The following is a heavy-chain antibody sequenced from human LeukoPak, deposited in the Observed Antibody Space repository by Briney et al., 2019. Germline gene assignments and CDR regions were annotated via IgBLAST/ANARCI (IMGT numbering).Heavy chain of an antibody. CDR1: GGSISSYY. D-gene: IGHD6-19*01. CDR2: IYYSGST. J-gene: IGHJ4*02. CDR3: ARDHGSGWYSYLDD. V-gene: IGHV4-59*12. Sequence: PSETLSLTCTVSGGSISSYYWSWIRQPPGKGLEWIGYIYYSGSTNYNPSLKSRVTISVDTSKNQFSLQLNSVTPEDTAVYYCARDHGSGWYSYLDDWGQGTLVTVSS.